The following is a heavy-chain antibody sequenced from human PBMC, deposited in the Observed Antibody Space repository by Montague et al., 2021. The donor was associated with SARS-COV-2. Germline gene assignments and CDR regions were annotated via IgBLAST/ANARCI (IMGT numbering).Heavy chain of an antibody. J-gene: IGHJ4*02. CDR2: ISWNSGSI. CDR1: GFTFHDYA. Sequence: SLRLSFSASGFTFHDYALHWVRQVPGKGLEWVSGISWNSGSIGYGDSAKGRFTISRDNAKNSLYLQMNSLRAEDTALYYCAKDRGYYGSGSYFEYWGQGTLVTVSS. CDR3: AKDRGYYGSGSYFEY. D-gene: IGHD3-10*01. V-gene: IGHV3-9*01.